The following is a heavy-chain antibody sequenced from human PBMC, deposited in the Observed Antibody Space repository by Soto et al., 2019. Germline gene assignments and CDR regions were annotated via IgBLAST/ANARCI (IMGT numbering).Heavy chain of an antibody. V-gene: IGHV4-4*02. CDR1: SGSLSSSNW. Sequence: QVQLQESGPGLVKPSGTLSLTCAVSSGSLSSSNWWSWVRQPPGKGLEWIGEIYHSGSTNYNPSLKSRVTISVDKSKNQFSLKLSSVTAADTAVYYCARRNYDFWSGYYIARYNWFDPWGQGTLVTVSS. D-gene: IGHD3-3*01. CDR2: IYHSGST. J-gene: IGHJ5*02. CDR3: ARRNYDFWSGYYIARYNWFDP.